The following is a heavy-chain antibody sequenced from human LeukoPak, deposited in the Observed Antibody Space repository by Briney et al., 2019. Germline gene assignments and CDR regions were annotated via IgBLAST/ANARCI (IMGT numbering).Heavy chain of an antibody. J-gene: IGHJ4*02. Sequence: GGSLRLSCTASGFTFGDYAMSWVRQAPGKGLEWVGFIRSKAYGGTTEYAASVKGRFTISRDDSKSIAYLQMNSLKTEDTAVYYCTRTFGGVIVYYFGYWGQGTLVTVSS. CDR2: IRSKAYGGTT. CDR3: TRTFGGVIVYYFGY. CDR1: GFTFGDYA. D-gene: IGHD3-16*02. V-gene: IGHV3-49*04.